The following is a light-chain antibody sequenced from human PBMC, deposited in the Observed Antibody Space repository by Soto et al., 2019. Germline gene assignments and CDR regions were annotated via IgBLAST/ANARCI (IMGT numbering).Light chain of an antibody. CDR3: QQYGSSPWT. CDR2: GAS. Sequence: EIVLTQSPGTLSSSPGERATLSCWASQSVSNSYLAWYQQKPGQPPRLLIYGASSRATGIPDRFSGSGSGTDFTLTITRLEPEDFAVYYCQQYGSSPWTFGQGTKVEIK. J-gene: IGKJ1*01. V-gene: IGKV3-20*01. CDR1: QSVSNSY.